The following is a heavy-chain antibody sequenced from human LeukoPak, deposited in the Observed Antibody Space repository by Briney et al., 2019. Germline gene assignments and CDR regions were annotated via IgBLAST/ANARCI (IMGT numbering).Heavy chain of an antibody. J-gene: IGHJ4*02. V-gene: IGHV3-33*06. D-gene: IGHD6-6*01. Sequence: GRSLRLSCAASRFTFSSYGMHWVRQAPGKGLEWVAVIWYDGSNKYYADSVKGRFTISRDNSKNTLYLQMNSLRAEDTAVYYCAKDRLRYSSSSAFDYWGQGTLVTVSS. CDR2: IWYDGSNK. CDR3: AKDRLRYSSSSAFDY. CDR1: RFTFSSYG.